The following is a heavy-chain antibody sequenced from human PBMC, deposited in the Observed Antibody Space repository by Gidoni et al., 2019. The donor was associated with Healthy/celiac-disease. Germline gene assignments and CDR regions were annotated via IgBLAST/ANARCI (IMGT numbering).Heavy chain of an antibody. V-gene: IGHV2-5*01. CDR3: AHSCNYDSSGYYYFDY. CDR1: GFSPSTSGVV. CDR2: IYLNDDK. J-gene: IGHJ4*02. Sequence: QIPLKESGPTLVKPTQTLTLPCTFSGFSPSTSGVVVGWIRQPPGKALEWLALIYLNDDKRYSPSLKSRLTITKDTSKNQVVLTMTNMDPVDTATYYCAHSCNYDSSGYYYFDYWGQGTLVTVSS. D-gene: IGHD3-22*01.